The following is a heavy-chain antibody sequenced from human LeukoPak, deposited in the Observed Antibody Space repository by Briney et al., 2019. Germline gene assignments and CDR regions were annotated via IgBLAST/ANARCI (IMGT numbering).Heavy chain of an antibody. CDR3: ARVDWGSIDY. D-gene: IGHD3/OR15-3a*01. V-gene: IGHV3-7*01. CDR2: INQDESEK. J-gene: IGHJ4*02. Sequence: GGSLRLSCAASGFTFSIYWMTWVRQAPGRGLEWLANINQDESEKWYLDSVKGRFTISRDNAKDLLYLQMNSLRAEDTAVYYCARVDWGSIDYWGQGSLVSVSS. CDR1: GFTFSIYW.